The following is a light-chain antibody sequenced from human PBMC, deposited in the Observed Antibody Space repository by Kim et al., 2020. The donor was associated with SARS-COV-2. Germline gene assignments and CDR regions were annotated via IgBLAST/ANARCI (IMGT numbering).Light chain of an antibody. CDR3: QVWDRSSDHWV. Sequence: SYELTQPPSVSVAPGQTARITCGGNNLGGKSVHWYQQKAGQAPVLVIYYDNDRPSGIPERFSGSDSGNTATLTISRVEAGDEADYYCQVWDRSSDHWVFGGGTQLTVL. CDR2: YDN. V-gene: IGLV3-21*04. J-gene: IGLJ3*02. CDR1: NLGGKS.